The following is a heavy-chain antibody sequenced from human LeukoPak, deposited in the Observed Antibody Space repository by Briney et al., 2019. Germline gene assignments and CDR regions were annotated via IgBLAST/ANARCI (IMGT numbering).Heavy chain of an antibody. J-gene: IGHJ5*02. Sequence: SGPALVKPTQTLTLTCTFSGFSLSTSGVCVSWIRQPPGKALEWLARIDWDDDKYYSTSLKTRLTISKDTSKNQVVLTMTNMDPVDTATYYCALTTMVRGVTLARNWFDPWGQGTLVTVSS. D-gene: IGHD3-10*01. V-gene: IGHV2-70*11. CDR1: GFSLSTSGVC. CDR3: ALTTMVRGVTLARNWFDP. CDR2: IDWDDDK.